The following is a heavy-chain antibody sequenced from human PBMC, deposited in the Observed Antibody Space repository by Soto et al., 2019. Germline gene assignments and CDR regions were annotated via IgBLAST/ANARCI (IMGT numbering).Heavy chain of an antibody. V-gene: IGHV3-49*04. CDR2: IRSKSYGGTT. CDR3: TSGTPYDSSGYDYVY. J-gene: IGHJ4*02. Sequence: GGSLRLSCTASGFTFGDYAMSWVRQATGKGLEWVGFIRSKSYGGTTEYAASVKGRFTISRDDSKSIAYLQMNSLKTEATAVYYCTSGTPYDSSGYDYVYWGQGTLVTVSS. D-gene: IGHD3-22*01. CDR1: GFTFGDYA.